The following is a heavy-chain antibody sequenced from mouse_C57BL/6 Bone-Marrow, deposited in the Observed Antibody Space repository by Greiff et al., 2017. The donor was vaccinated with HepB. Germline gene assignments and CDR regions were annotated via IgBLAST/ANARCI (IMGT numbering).Heavy chain of an antibody. V-gene: IGHV5-9*01. J-gene: IGHJ4*01. CDR3: AGGYTIVTKGNYYAMDY. Sequence: EVKLMESGGGLVKPGGSLKLSCAASGFTFSSYTMSWVRQTPEKRLEWVATISGGGGNTYYPDSVKGRFTISRDNAKNTLYLQMSSLRSEDTALYYCAGGYTIVTKGNYYAMDYWGQGTSVTVSS. CDR2: ISGGGGNT. CDR1: GFTFSSYT. D-gene: IGHD2-5*01.